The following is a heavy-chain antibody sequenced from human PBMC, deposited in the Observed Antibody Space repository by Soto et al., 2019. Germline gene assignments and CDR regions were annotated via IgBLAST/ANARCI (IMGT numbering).Heavy chain of an antibody. J-gene: IGHJ5*02. CDR1: GGSISSSSYY. CDR2: IYYSGST. CDR3: ARQPPAMVRGDWFDP. Sequence: QLQLQESGPGLVKPSETLSLTCTVSGGSISSSSYYWGWIRQPPGKGLEWIGSIYYSGSTYYNPSLKSRVTISVDTSKNQFSLKLSSVTAADTAVYYCARQPPAMVRGDWFDPWGQGTLVTVSS. D-gene: IGHD3-10*01. V-gene: IGHV4-39*01.